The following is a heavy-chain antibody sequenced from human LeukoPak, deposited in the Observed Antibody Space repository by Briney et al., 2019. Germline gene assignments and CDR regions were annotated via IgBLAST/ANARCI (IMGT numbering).Heavy chain of an antibody. CDR3: ASEGRPAEQQLVRGQIDY. V-gene: IGHV4-39*07. Sequence: SETLSLTCTVSGGPISSSSYYWGWIRQPPGKGLEWIGSIYYSGSTYYNPSLKSRVTISVDKSKNQFSLKLSSVTAADTAVYYCASEGRPAEQQLVRGQIDYWGQGTLVTVSS. D-gene: IGHD6-13*01. CDR1: GGPISSSSYY. J-gene: IGHJ4*02. CDR2: IYYSGST.